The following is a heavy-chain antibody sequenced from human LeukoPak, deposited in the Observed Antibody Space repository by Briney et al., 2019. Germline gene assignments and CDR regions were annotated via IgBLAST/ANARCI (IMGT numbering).Heavy chain of an antibody. CDR2: ISSSSSYI. D-gene: IGHD4-11*01. V-gene: IGHV3-21*04. CDR3: TRPGDYRLDYYYYMDV. J-gene: IGHJ6*03. CDR1: GFTFSSYS. Sequence: GGSLRLSCAASGFTFSSYSMNWVRQAPGKGLEWVSSISSSSSYIYYADSVKGRFTISRDDSKNTAYLQMNSLKTEDTAVYYCTRPGDYRLDYYYYMDVWGKGTTVTVPS.